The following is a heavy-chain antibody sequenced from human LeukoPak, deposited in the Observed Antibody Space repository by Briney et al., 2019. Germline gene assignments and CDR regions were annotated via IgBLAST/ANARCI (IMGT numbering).Heavy chain of an antibody. J-gene: IGHJ3*02. CDR3: ITDIGARSDTNSAAAFDI. V-gene: IGHV3-15*01. D-gene: IGHD2-8*01. CDR1: GLTFSNAW. Sequence: GGSLRLSCAASGLTFSNAWMSWVRQAPGKGLEWIGRIKSKTDGETRDYAAPVKGRFTISRDDSKNTLYLQMNRLSTEDTAVYYCITDIGARSDTNSAAAFDIWGQGTMVTVSS. CDR2: IKSKTDGETR.